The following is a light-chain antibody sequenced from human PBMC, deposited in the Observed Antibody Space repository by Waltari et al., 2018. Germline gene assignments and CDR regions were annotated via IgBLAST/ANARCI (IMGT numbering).Light chain of an antibody. Sequence: QLVVPPSPSASASLGASVKLTCTLDRGHSSYAVAWHQQQPKKGPRLLMKINSDGSHRKGDGIPDRFSGSSSGAERSLTISSLQSEDEADYYCQTWGTGIVVFGGGTRLTVL. V-gene: IGLV4-69*01. CDR1: RGHSSYA. CDR2: INSDGSH. J-gene: IGLJ2*01. CDR3: QTWGTGIVV.